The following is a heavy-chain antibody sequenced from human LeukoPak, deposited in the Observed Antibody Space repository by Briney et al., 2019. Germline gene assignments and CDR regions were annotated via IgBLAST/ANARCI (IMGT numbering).Heavy chain of an antibody. V-gene: IGHV1-24*01. J-gene: IGHJ6*02. D-gene: IGHD2-21*02. Sequence: GASVKVSCKVSGYTLTELSMHWVRQVPGKGLEWVGGFDSEDGETIYAQKFQGRVTMAEDTSTDTAYMELSSLRSEDTAVYYCTHSPMTGGDKYYYYYYGMDVWGQGPTVTVSS. CDR2: FDSEDGET. CDR3: THSPMTGGDKYYYYYYGMDV. CDR1: GYTLTELS.